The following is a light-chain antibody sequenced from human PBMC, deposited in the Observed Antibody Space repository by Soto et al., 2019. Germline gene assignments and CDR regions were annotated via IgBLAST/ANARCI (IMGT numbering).Light chain of an antibody. J-gene: IGKJ1*01. V-gene: IGKV1-5*02. CDR3: LQYNSYLWT. CDR2: DAS. CDR1: QSISIW. Sequence: DIQMTQSPSTLSASVGDRVTIICRASQSISIWLAWYQQKPRKATKLLIYDASSLESGVPSRFSGSGSGTEFTLTISSLQHDDFATYYCLQYNSYLWTFGQGTKVEIK.